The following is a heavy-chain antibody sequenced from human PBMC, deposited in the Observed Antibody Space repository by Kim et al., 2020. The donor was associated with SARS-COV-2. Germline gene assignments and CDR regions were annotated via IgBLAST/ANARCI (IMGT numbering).Heavy chain of an antibody. D-gene: IGHD5-18*01. Sequence: SETLSLTCAVYGGSFSGYYWSWIRQPPGKGLEWIGEINHSGSTNYNPSLKSRVTISVDTSKNQFSLKLSSVTAADTAVYYCARLGRIQLWSTSNDYWGQGTLVTVS. V-gene: IGHV4-34*01. CDR2: INHSGST. CDR1: GGSFSGYY. CDR3: ARLGRIQLWSTSNDY. J-gene: IGHJ4*02.